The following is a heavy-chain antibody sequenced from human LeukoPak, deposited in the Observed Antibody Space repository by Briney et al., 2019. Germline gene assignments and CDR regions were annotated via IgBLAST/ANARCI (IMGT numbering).Heavy chain of an antibody. CDR1: GLNFNSHG. D-gene: IGHD4-17*01. Sequence: GGSLRLSCAASGLNFNSHGMHWVRQAPGKGLEWVALIPSDGSYTYYADSVKGRFTIPRDNSKNTLSLQMNSVRPDDTAVYYCAKDRYGDYGPFDNWGQGTMVTVSS. V-gene: IGHV3-30*18. J-gene: IGHJ3*02. CDR3: AKDRYGDYGPFDN. CDR2: IPSDGSYT.